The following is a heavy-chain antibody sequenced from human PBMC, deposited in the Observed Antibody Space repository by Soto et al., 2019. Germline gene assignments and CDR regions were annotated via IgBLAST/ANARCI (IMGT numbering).Heavy chain of an antibody. CDR2: IDTDGSTT. V-gene: IGHV3-74*01. CDR1: GFTFSNYW. D-gene: IGHD2-15*01. J-gene: IGHJ4*02. CDR3: ACSRRPARLGPKGAIDY. Sequence: GGSLRLSCATSGFTFSNYWMHWVRQVPGRGLVWVSRIDTDGSTTSYADFAKGRFTISRDNAKSTLSLQMNRLRAEDTAIYYCACSRRPARLGPKGAIDYWGQGTLVTVSS.